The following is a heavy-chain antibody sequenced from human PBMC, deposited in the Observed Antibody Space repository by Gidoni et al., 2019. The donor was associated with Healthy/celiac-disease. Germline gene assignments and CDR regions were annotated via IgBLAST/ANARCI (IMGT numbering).Heavy chain of an antibody. D-gene: IGHD4-17*01. J-gene: IGHJ4*02. CDR3: ARFDYGDSGGLEGFDY. CDR1: GYTFTSYY. Sequence: QVQLVQSGAEVKKPGASVKVSCKASGYTFTSYYMHWVRQAPGQGLEWMGIINPSGGSTSYAQKFQGRVTMTRDTSTSTVYMELSSLRSEDTAVYYCARFDYGDSGGLEGFDYWGQGTLVTVSS. V-gene: IGHV1-46*01. CDR2: INPSGGST.